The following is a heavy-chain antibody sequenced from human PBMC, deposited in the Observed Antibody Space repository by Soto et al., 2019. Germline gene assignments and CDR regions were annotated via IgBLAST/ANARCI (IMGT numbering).Heavy chain of an antibody. V-gene: IGHV3-23*01. CDR3: AKAPTYDFWSGYYHY. CDR1: GFTFSSYA. CDR2: ISGSGGST. J-gene: IGHJ4*02. Sequence: GGSLRLSCAASGFTFSSYARSWVRQAPGKGLEWVSAISGSGGSTYYADSVKGRFTISRDNSKNTLYLQMNSLRAEDTAVYYCAKAPTYDFWSGYYHYWGQGTLVTVSS. D-gene: IGHD3-3*01.